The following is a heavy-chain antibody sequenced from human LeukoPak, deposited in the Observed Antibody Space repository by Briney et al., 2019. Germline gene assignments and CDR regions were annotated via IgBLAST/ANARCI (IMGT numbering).Heavy chain of an antibody. J-gene: IGHJ4*02. CDR1: GFTFSSYA. CDR3: AKGYKDSSGYYYDY. D-gene: IGHD3-22*01. V-gene: IGHV3-23*01. CDR2: ISGSGGST. Sequence: GGSLRLSYAASGFTFSSYAMSWVRQAPGKGLEWVSAISGSGGSTYYADSVKGPFTISRDNSKNTLYLQMNSLRAEDTAVYYCAKGYKDSSGYYYDYWGQGTLVTVSS.